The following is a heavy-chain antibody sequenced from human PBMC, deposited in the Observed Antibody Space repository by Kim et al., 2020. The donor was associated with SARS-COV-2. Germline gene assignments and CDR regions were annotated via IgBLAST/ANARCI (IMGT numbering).Heavy chain of an antibody. V-gene: IGHV4-59*09. Sequence: STNYNPSLKSRVTISVDTSKNQFSLKLSSVTAADTAVYYCARGDSWYFDLWGRGTLVTVSS. CDR3: ARGDSWYFDL. D-gene: IGHD3-22*01. CDR2: ST. J-gene: IGHJ2*01.